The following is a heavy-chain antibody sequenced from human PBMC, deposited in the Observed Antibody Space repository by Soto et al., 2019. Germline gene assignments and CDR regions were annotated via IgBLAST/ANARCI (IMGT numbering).Heavy chain of an antibody. J-gene: IGHJ1*01. V-gene: IGHV1-69*01. D-gene: IGHD1-20*01. CDR2: TIPVLGIT. CDR3: AKDPRSITGTTSSEDFQQ. Sequence: QAQLMQSGAEVKKPGSSVKVSCKASGGTFSGYAISWVRQAPGQGREWMGGTIPVLGITNYAQKFQGRITIAADESTGTAHMDLRSLSSEDTAVYYCAKDPRSITGTTSSEDFQQWGQGTLVTVSS. CDR1: GGTFSGYA.